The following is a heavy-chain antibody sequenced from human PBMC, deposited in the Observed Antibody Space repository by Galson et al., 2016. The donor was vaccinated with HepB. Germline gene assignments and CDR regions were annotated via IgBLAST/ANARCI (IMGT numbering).Heavy chain of an antibody. Sequence: SLRLSCAASGFTFDDYAMHWVRRGPGKGLEWVSSISWNSGSIGYADSVKGRFMISRDNAKNSLYLQMNSLTTEDTALYYCARRGASYDYVWGTYLSHWGQGMLVSVSS. CDR2: ISWNSGSI. D-gene: IGHD3-16*02. CDR1: GFTFDDYA. V-gene: IGHV3-9*01. CDR3: ARRGASYDYVWGTYLSH. J-gene: IGHJ4*02.